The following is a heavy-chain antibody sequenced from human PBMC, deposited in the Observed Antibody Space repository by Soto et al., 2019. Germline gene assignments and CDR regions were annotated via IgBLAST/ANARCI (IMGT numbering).Heavy chain of an antibody. Sequence: EVQLLESGGGLVQPGGSLRLSCAASGFTFSSYAMSWVRQAPGKGLEWVSAISGSSGSTYYADSVKGRFTISRDNSKNTLYLQMNSLRAEDTVVYYCAKSGRTGSYGMDVWGQGTTVTVSS. CDR2: ISGSSGST. D-gene: IGHD6-19*01. CDR3: AKSGRTGSYGMDV. J-gene: IGHJ6*02. V-gene: IGHV3-23*01. CDR1: GFTFSSYA.